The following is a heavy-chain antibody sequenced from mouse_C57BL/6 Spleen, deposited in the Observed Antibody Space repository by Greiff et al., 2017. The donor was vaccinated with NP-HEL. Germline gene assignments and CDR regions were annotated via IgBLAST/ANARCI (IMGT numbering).Heavy chain of an antibody. Sequence: QVQLQQPGAELVMPGASVKLSCKASGYTFTSYWMHWVKQRPGQGLEWIGEIDPSDNYTNYNQKFKGKSTLTVDKSSSTAYMQLSSLTSEDSAVYYCARSGLLFYAMDYWGQGTSVTVSS. CDR1: GYTFTSYW. CDR3: ARSGLLFYAMDY. J-gene: IGHJ4*01. D-gene: IGHD2-10*01. V-gene: IGHV1-69*01. CDR2: IDPSDNYT.